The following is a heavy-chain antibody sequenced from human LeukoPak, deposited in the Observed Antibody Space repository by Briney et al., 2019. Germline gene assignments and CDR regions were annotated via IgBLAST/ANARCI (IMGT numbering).Heavy chain of an antibody. Sequence: PGGSLRLSCAASGFTFSSYEMNWVRQAPGKGLEWVSYISSSGSTIYYADSVKGRFTISRDNSKNTLYLQMNSLRGDDTAVYYCAKGREYNYGSPLDYWGQGTLVTVSS. CDR1: GFTFSSYE. D-gene: IGHD5-18*01. V-gene: IGHV3-48*03. CDR3: AKGREYNYGSPLDY. CDR2: ISSSGSTI. J-gene: IGHJ4*02.